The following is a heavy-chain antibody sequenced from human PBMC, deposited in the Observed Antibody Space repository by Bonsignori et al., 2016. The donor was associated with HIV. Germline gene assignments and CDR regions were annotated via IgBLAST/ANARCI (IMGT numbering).Heavy chain of an antibody. CDR1: GYTFTLYY. CDR3: ARATLDGYGALY. J-gene: IGHJ4*02. Sequence: ASVKVSCKASGYTFTLYYIHWVRQAPGQGLEWMGRVNPNSGGINYAQKFQGRVTMTRDTSISTAYMELSRVTSDDTAMYYCARATLDGYGALYWGQGTLVTVSS. D-gene: IGHD5-24*01. V-gene: IGHV1-2*06. CDR2: VNPNSGGI.